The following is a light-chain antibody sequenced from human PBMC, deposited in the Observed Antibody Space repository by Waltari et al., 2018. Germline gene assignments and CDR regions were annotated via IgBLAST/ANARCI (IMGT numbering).Light chain of an antibody. V-gene: IGLV2-18*02. CDR2: EVT. CDR3: CSFTTSPTFL. CDR1: SSDVATYNL. J-gene: IGLJ1*01. Sequence: SALTPPPSVSGPPGQAATTSRTGASSDVATYNLVSWYQQSPGTAPTLIIYEVTNRPSGVPDRFSGSKSGNTASLTISGLQAEDEADYYCCSFTTSPTFLFGTGTRVTVL.